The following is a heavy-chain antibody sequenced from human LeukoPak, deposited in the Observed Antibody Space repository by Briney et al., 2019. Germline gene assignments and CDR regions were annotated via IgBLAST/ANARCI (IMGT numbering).Heavy chain of an antibody. CDR3: ASSTMVWGVIIGSFDY. CDR2: IYTSGST. J-gene: IGHJ4*02. D-gene: IGHD3-10*01. Sequence: PSETLSLTCTVSGGSISSYYWSWIRQPAGKGLEWIGRIYTSGSTNYNPSLKSRVTMSVDTSKNQFSLKLSSVTAADTAVYYCASSTMVWGVIIGSFDYWGQGTLVTVSS. V-gene: IGHV4-4*07. CDR1: GGSISSYY.